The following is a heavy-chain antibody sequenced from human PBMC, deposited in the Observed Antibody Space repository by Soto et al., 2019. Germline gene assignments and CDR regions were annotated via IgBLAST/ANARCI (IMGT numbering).Heavy chain of an antibody. CDR3: ARSTGGFGDLLQFDH. CDR2: IYWDDDK. Sequence: QITLKESGPTRVQPTQTLTLTCTVSGFPFTTSGPGVNWIRQPPGKALEWLALIYWDDDKRYNPSLKNRLTITKDISKNQVVLTISDMDTVDTATYFCARSTGGFGDLLQFDHWGQGTLVTVSS. J-gene: IGHJ4*02. CDR1: GFPFTTSGPG. V-gene: IGHV2-5*02. D-gene: IGHD3-10*01.